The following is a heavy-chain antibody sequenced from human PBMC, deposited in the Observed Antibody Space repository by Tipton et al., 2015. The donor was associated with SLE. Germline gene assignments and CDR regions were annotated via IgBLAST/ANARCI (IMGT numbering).Heavy chain of an antibody. CDR1: GGSVSGNY. J-gene: IGHJ5*02. CDR2: IHHHVGT. V-gene: IGHV4-34*01. Sequence: TLSLTCAVYGGSVSGNYCSWFRQPPGKGLEWIGEIHHHVGTNYNPSLKSRVTMSLDTSKNQFFLKLSFVTAADTAVYYCAREDIVATTSAYNWFDPWGQGTLVTVSS. D-gene: IGHD5-12*01. CDR3: AREDIVATTSAYNWFDP.